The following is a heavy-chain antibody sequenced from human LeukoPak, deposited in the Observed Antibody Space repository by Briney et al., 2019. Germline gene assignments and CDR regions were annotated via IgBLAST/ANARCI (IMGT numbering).Heavy chain of an antibody. CDR2: INHSGST. CDR3: ANTVGGGYYYYGMDV. V-gene: IGHV4-34*01. CDR1: GGSFSGYY. D-gene: IGHD3-16*01. J-gene: IGHJ6*04. Sequence: SETLSLTCAVYGGSFSGYYWSWIRQPPGKGLEWIGEINHSGSTNYNPSLKGRVTISVDTSKNQFSLKLSSVTAADTAVYYCANTVGGGYYYYGMDVWGKGTTVTVSS.